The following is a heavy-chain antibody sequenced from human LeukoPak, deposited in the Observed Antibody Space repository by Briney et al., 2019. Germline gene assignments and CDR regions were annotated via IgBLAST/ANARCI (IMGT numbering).Heavy chain of an antibody. V-gene: IGHV3-53*05. CDR2: IYSGGST. CDR3: AREDSGSYDIDY. Sequence: PGGSLRLSCAASGFTVSSNYMSWVRQAPGKGLEWVSVIYSGGSTYYADSVKGRFTISRDNSKNTLYVQMNSLRAEDTAVYYCAREDSGSYDIDYWGQGTLVTVSS. CDR1: GFTVSSNY. J-gene: IGHJ4*02. D-gene: IGHD1-26*01.